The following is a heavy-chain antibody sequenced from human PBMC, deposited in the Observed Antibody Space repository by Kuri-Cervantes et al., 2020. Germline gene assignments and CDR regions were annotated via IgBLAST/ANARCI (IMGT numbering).Heavy chain of an antibody. CDR3: ARDRIAVAFGHFGYGMDV. CDR1: GYTFTSYD. Sequence: ASVKVSCKASGYTFTSYDINWVRQATGQGLEWMGWINTNTGNPTYAQGFTGRFVFSLDTSVSTAYLQISSLKAEDTAVNYCARDRIAVAFGHFGYGMDVWGQGTTVTVSS. V-gene: IGHV7-4-1*02. CDR2: INTNTGNP. J-gene: IGHJ6*02. D-gene: IGHD6-19*01.